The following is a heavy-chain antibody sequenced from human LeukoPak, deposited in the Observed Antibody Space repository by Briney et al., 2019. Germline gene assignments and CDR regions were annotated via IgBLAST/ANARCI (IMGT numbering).Heavy chain of an antibody. Sequence: GESLKISCKGSGYSFTSYWIGWVRQTPGKGLEWMGIIYPADSETIYSPSFQGQVTISADKSISTAYLQWSSLKASDTAMYYCARRGSYRYSFDYWGQGTLVTVSS. D-gene: IGHD3-16*02. CDR3: ARRGSYRYSFDY. CDR2: IYPADSET. V-gene: IGHV5-51*01. CDR1: GYSFTSYW. J-gene: IGHJ4*02.